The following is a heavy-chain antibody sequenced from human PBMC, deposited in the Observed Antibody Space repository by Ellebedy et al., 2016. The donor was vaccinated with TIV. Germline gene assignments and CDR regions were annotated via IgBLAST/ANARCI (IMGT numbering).Heavy chain of an antibody. V-gene: IGHV3-7*01. J-gene: IGHJ5*01. CDR3: ARRGSYGDYAVQINSWFDS. CDR2: IRGDSEK. D-gene: IGHD4-17*01. Sequence: PGGSLRLSCEAFGFSFRSYWMSWVRQAPGKGLEWVANIRGDSEKYYVDSVKGRFTISSDNGKNSLYLQMHSLRPEDPAVYYCARRGSYGDYAVQINSWFDSWGQGTLVTVSS. CDR1: GFSFRSYW.